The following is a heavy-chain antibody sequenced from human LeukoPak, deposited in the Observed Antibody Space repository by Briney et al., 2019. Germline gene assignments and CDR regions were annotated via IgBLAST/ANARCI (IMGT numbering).Heavy chain of an antibody. CDR2: ISSSSSYI. J-gene: IGHJ4*02. CDR3: AREPRETLGGRDYYDSSGYPDY. V-gene: IGHV3-21*01. Sequence: GGSLRLSCAASGFTFSSYSMNWVRQAPGKGLEWVSSISSSSSYIYYADSVKGRFTISRGNAKNSLYLQMNSLRAEDTAVYYCAREPRETLGGRDYYDSSGYPDYWGQGTLVTVSS. CDR1: GFTFSSYS. D-gene: IGHD3-22*01.